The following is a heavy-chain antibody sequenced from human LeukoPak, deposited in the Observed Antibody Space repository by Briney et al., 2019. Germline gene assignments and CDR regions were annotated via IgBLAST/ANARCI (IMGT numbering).Heavy chain of an antibody. CDR3: AKGRVYSSEWYVEYYYYGRDV. J-gene: IGHJ6*01. V-gene: IGHV3-30*18. CDR2: ISYDGSNK. CDR1: GFTFSSYG. D-gene: IGHD6-25*01. Sequence: GRSLRLSCAASGFTFSSYGMHWVRQAPGKGLEWVAVISYDGSNKYYADSVKGRFTISRDNAKNTLYLQMNSLRAEDTAVYYCAKGRVYSSEWYVEYYYYGRDVWGQGTAVTVS.